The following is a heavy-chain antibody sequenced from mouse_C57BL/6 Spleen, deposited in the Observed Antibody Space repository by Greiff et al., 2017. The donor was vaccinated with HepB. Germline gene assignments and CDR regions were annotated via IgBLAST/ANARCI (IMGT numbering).Heavy chain of an antibody. CDR1: GYTFTDYE. J-gene: IGHJ2*01. V-gene: IGHV1-15*01. CDR2: IDPETGGT. D-gene: IGHD1-1*01. Sequence: QVQLQQSGAELVRPGASVTLSCKASGYTFTDYEMHWVKQTPVHGLEWIGAIDPETGGTAYNQKFKGKAILTADKSSSKAYLELRSLTSEDAAVYYCTGATVVFRYYFDYWGQGTTLTVSS. CDR3: TGATVVFRYYFDY.